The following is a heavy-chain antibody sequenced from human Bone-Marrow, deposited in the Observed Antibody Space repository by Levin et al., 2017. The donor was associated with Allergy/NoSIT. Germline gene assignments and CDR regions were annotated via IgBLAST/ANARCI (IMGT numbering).Heavy chain of an antibody. CDR3: ARVRDYFRWFDP. J-gene: IGHJ5*02. CDR1: GDSIDSADYY. CDR2: IYYSGLA. D-gene: IGHD3-10*02. V-gene: IGHV4-30-4*01. Sequence: SETLSLTCTVSGDSIDSADYYWSWIRQPPGTGLEWVGIIYYSGLAYYNPSLKGRGTMSVDTSKNQFSLRLESVTAADTAMYYCARVRDYFRWFDPWGQGTLVTVSS.